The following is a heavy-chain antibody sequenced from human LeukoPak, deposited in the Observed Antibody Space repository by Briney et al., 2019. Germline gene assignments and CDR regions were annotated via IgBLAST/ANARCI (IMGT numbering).Heavy chain of an antibody. J-gene: IGHJ3*02. CDR1: GFTFSSYE. Sequence: AGRSLRLSCAASGFTFSSYEMNWVRQAPGKGLERVSYISSSGSTIYYADSVKGRFTISRDNAKNSLYLQMNSLRAEDTAVYYCARDCGGGSCYGPYDAFDIWGQGTMVTVSS. CDR3: ARDCGGGSCYGPYDAFDI. CDR2: ISSSGSTI. V-gene: IGHV3-48*03. D-gene: IGHD2-15*01.